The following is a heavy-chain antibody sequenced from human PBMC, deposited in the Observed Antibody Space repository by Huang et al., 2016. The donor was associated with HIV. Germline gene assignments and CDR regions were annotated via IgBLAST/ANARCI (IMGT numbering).Heavy chain of an antibody. D-gene: IGHD2-15*01. CDR2: ISYDGSSG. Sequence: QVKLVESGGGVVQPGRSLRLSCLASGFTFNNFGMHWVRQAPGKGLECVAVISYDGSSGRYSESVKGRFTISRDNPMDTLYLQMNSLRPDDTAVYYCAKESRWYSDLDNWGQGTLVTVSS. CDR1: GFTFNNFG. CDR3: AKESRWYSDLDN. V-gene: IGHV3-30*18. J-gene: IGHJ4*02.